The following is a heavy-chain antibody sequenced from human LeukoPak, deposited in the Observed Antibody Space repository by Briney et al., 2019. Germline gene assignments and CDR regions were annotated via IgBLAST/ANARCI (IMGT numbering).Heavy chain of an antibody. J-gene: IGHJ4*02. CDR3: ARGDSFYDSSGPGY. D-gene: IGHD3-22*01. CDR2: INHSGST. V-gene: IGHV4-34*01. Sequence: SETLSLTCTVSGGSISGYYWSWIRQPPGKGLEWIGEINHSGSTNYNPSLKSRVTISVDTSKNQFSLKLSSVTAADTAVYYCARGDSFYDSSGPGYWGQGTLVTVSS. CDR1: GGSISGYY.